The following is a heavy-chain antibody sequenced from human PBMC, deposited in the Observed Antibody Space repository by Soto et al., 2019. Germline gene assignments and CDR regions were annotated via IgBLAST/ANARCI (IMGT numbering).Heavy chain of an antibody. D-gene: IGHD2-15*01. CDR1: GGSINNYY. Sequence: PSETLSLTCSVSGGSINNYYWSWIRQPPGKGLEGIGYIYYSGSTNYNPSLKSRVTISVDTSKNQFSLKLSSVTAADTAVYYCVRQSVDCSGGSCYTYYFDYRAQRTPVTVSS. V-gene: IGHV4-59*08. CDR3: VRQSVDCSGGSCYTYYFDY. CDR2: IYYSGST. J-gene: IGHJ4*02.